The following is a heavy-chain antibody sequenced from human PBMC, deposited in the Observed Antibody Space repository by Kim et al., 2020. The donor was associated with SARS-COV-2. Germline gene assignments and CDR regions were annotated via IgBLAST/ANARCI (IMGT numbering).Heavy chain of an antibody. D-gene: IGHD6-19*01. CDR3: AEGSSGWSFFD. V-gene: IGHV3-30*02. J-gene: IGHJ4*02. Sequence: KYYADSVRGRFTISRDNTKNTQCLEMNSLRAEDTAMYNCAEGSSGWSFFDWGQGTLVTVSS.